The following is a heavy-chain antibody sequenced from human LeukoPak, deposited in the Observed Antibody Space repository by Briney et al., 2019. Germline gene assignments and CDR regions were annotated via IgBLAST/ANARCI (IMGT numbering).Heavy chain of an antibody. CDR2: INAGNGNT. CDR1: GYTFTSYA. V-gene: IGHV1-3*01. Sequence: ASVKVSCKASGYTFTSYAMHWVRQAPGQRLEWMGWINAGNGNTKYSQKLQGRVTMTTDTSTSTAYMELRSLRSDDTAVYYCARVGLGYCSSTSCYSSPYYYMDVWGKGTRSPSP. J-gene: IGHJ6*03. D-gene: IGHD2-2*01. CDR3: ARVGLGYCSSTSCYSSPYYYMDV.